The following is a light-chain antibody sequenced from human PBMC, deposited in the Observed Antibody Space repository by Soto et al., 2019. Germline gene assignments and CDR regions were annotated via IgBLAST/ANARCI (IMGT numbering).Light chain of an antibody. CDR1: QSISKW. V-gene: IGKV1-5*01. CDR2: DAS. Sequence: DIQMTQSPSTLSASIGDRVTITCRASQSISKWLAWHQQKPGKAPKLLIYDASSLQSVVPPSFSGTGSGTEFTLTIRSLQADDIATYYCQQYSSYSAWTFGEGTKVEIK. CDR3: QQYSSYSAWT. J-gene: IGKJ1*01.